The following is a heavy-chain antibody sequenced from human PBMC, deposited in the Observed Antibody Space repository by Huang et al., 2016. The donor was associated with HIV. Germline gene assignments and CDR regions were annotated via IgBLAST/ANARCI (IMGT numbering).Heavy chain of an antibody. CDR3: ASGAYYELWTAYYSGWHYSMDV. Sequence: QVHLVQSGAEVKKPGSSVKVSCKASGGSFGIYGFSWVRQAPGQGLEWMGWIIPAFTLVSYAQVLMGSLTLSERASATTVYMELTRLTTEDTAIYYCASGAYYELWTAYYSGWHYSMDVWGEGTTITVSS. CDR1: GGSFGIYG. J-gene: IGHJ6*03. CDR2: IIPAFTLV. D-gene: IGHD3-9*01. V-gene: IGHV1-69*13.